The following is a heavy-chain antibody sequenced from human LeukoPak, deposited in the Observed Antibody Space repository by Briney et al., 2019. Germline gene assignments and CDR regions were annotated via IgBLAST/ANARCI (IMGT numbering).Heavy chain of an antibody. V-gene: IGHV3-7*01. J-gene: IGHJ6*03. Sequence: GGSLRLSCAASGFTFSSYWMSWVRQAPGKGLEGVANIKQDGSEKYYVDSVKGRFTISRDNAKNSLYLQMNSLRAEDTAVYYCAREGPDFSSSWTDYYYYMDVWGKGTTVTVSS. CDR1: GFTFSSYW. D-gene: IGHD6-13*01. CDR3: AREGPDFSSSWTDYYYYMDV. CDR2: IKQDGSEK.